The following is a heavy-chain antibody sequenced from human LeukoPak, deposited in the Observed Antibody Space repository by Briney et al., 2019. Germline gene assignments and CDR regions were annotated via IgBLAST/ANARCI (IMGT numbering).Heavy chain of an antibody. CDR3: VRDRGSSLYRALFDY. J-gene: IGHJ4*02. D-gene: IGHD3-16*01. Sequence: PGGSLRLSCAASGFIFSSYSMNWVRQAPGKGLEWVSYISSSSSTTYYADSVKGRFTISRDNAKNSLYLQMNSLRAEDTAVYYCVRDRGSSLYRALFDYWGQGTLVTVSS. CDR2: ISSSSSTT. V-gene: IGHV3-48*04. CDR1: GFIFSSYS.